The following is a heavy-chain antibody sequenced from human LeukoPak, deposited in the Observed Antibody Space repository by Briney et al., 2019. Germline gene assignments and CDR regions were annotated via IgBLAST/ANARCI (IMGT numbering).Heavy chain of an antibody. J-gene: IGHJ6*03. D-gene: IGHD2-21*02. CDR2: ISGSGGST. CDR1: GFSFSSYA. CDR3: AKNLVTAYYYYYYMDV. V-gene: IGHV3-23*01. Sequence: GGSLRLSCAASGFSFSSYAMSWVRQAPGKGLEWVSAISGSGGSTYYADSVKGRLPISSDNSKNTLYLQMNSLRAEDTAVYLRAKNLVTAYYYYYYMDVWGKGTTVTVSS.